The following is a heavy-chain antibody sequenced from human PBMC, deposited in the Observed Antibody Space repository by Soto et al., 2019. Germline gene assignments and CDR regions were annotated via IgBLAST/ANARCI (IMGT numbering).Heavy chain of an antibody. CDR3: ATGLSTAMINQIDH. CDR1: GFTLSTYG. Sequence: QVQLVESGGGAVQPGRSLRLSCAASGFTLSTYGMHWVRQAPGKGLEWVAVIWYDGSKKYYADSVKGRFTISRDNSKNTMSLQMNSLRTEEKAVYYCATGLSTAMINQIDHWRQGTLVTVSS. J-gene: IGHJ4*02. V-gene: IGHV3-33*03. CDR2: IWYDGSKK. D-gene: IGHD5-18*01.